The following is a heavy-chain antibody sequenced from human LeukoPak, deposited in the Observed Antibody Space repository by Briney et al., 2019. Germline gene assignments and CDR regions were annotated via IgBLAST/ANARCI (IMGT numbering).Heavy chain of an antibody. CDR2: IYSDGRT. CDR3: ARFGSGTYFSS. D-gene: IGHD3-10*01. Sequence: GGSLRLSCAASGLTVSTNYMSWVRQAPGKGLEWVSVIYSDGRTYYADSVKGRFTISRDNSKNTLYHQMNSLRAEDTAVYYCARFGSGTYFSSWGQGALVTVSS. CDR1: GLTVSTNY. V-gene: IGHV3-53*01. J-gene: IGHJ5*02.